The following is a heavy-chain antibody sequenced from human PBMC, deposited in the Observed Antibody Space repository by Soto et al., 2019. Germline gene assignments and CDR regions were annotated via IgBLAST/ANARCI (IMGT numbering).Heavy chain of an antibody. V-gene: IGHV3-7*03. J-gene: IGHJ4*02. D-gene: IGHD3-10*01. CDR1: GFTFTAYH. CDR3: SRENWFQDF. Sequence: EVQLVESGGGLVQPGGSLRLSCAASGFTFTAYHMTWVRQAPGKGLEWVASIKKDGSEQYYVDSVKGRFTISRDNAKNSLYLQMNSLRAGDTALYYCSRENWFQDFWGQGTLVTVSS. CDR2: IKKDGSEQ.